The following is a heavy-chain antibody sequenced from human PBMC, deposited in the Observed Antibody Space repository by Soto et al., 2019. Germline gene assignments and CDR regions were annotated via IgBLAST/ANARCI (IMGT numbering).Heavy chain of an antibody. V-gene: IGHV1-2*02. D-gene: IGHD3-22*01. CDR1: GYTFTCYY. Sequence: XSVKVSCKASGYTFTCYYMNLVRQAPGQGLEWMGWINPNSGGTNYAQKFQGRVTITADKSTSTVYMEMSSLRSEDTAVYYCARAPGHYDSSGKGPMYYYNTMDVWGQG. CDR3: ARAPGHYDSSGKGPMYYYNTMDV. J-gene: IGHJ6*02. CDR2: INPNSGGT.